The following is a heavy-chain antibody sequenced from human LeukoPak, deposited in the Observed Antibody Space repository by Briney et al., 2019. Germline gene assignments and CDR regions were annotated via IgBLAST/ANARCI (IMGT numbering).Heavy chain of an antibody. D-gene: IGHD3-9*01. V-gene: IGHV3-66*02. CDR2: IYNDGKT. CDR3: ARDSDWAYFDY. J-gene: IGHJ4*02. Sequence: PGGSLRLSCAASGFTVNSEWLIWVRQAPGKGLEWVSVIYNDGKTYYADSVKGRFFISRDNSKNTLYLQMNSLRAEDTAVYYCARDSDWAYFDYWGQGTLVTVSS. CDR1: GFTVNSEW.